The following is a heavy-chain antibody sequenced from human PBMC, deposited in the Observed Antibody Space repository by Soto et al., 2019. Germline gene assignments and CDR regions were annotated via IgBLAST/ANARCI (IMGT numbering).Heavy chain of an antibody. V-gene: IGHV4-30-4*01. CDR2: IYYSGST. CDR3: ARELGDYGDSTSPGYYYGMDV. J-gene: IGHJ6*02. Sequence: SETLSLTCTVSGGSISSGDYYWSWIRQPPGKGLEWIGYIYYSGSTYYNPSLKSRVTISVDTSKNQFSLKLSPVTAADTAVYYCARELGDYGDSTSPGYYYGMDVWGQGTTVTVSS. CDR1: GGSISSGDYY. D-gene: IGHD4-17*01.